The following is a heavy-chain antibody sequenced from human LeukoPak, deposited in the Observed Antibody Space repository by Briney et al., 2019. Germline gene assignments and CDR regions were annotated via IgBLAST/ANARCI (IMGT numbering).Heavy chain of an antibody. V-gene: IGHV1-3*01. CDR2: INAGNGNT. J-gene: IGHJ3*02. CDR1: GYTFTSYA. CDR3: ARESSGWYFGDAFDI. D-gene: IGHD6-19*01. Sequence: ASVKVSCKASGYTFTSYAMHWVRQAPGQRLEWMGWINAGNGNTKYSQKFQGRVTITRDTSASTAYMELSSLRSEDTAVYYCARESSGWYFGDAFDIWGQGTMVIVSS.